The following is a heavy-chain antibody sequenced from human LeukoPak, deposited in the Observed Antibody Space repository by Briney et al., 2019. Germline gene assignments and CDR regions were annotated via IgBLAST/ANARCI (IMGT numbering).Heavy chain of an antibody. CDR2: IYYSGST. D-gene: IGHD2-15*01. Sequence: SSETLSLTCTVSGGSISSSSYYWGWIRQPPGKGLEWIGSIYYSGSTYYNPSLKSRVTISVDTSKNQFSLKLSSVTAADTAVYYCARVIGYCSGGSCYDAFDIWGQGTMVTVSS. V-gene: IGHV4-39*07. CDR1: GGSISSSSYY. CDR3: ARVIGYCSGGSCYDAFDI. J-gene: IGHJ3*02.